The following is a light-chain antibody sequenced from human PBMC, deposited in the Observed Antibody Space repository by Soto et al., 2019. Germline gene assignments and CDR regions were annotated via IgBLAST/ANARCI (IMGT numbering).Light chain of an antibody. CDR1: QSLLHSNGYNY. Sequence: DIVMTQSPLSLPVTPGEPASISCRSSQSLLHSNGYNYLYWYLQKPGQSPQLLIYLGSNRASGVSDRFSGSGSGTDFTLKISRVEAEDVGIYYCMQTLQSPLTFGPGTKVVIK. V-gene: IGKV2-28*01. J-gene: IGKJ3*01. CDR2: LGS. CDR3: MQTLQSPLT.